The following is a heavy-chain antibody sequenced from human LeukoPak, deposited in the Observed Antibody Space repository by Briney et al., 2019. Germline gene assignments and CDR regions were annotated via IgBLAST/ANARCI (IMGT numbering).Heavy chain of an antibody. CDR1: GFTFSSYS. CDR2: ISSSSSTI. J-gene: IGHJ4*02. D-gene: IGHD3-22*01. CDR3: ARGYYYDSSGYLGDGY. Sequence: PGGSLRLSCAASGFTFSSYSMNWVRQAPGKGLEWVSYISSSSSTIYYADSVKGRFTLSRDNAKNSLYLQMNSLRAEDTAVYYCARGYYYDSSGYLGDGYWGQGPLVTVSS. V-gene: IGHV3-48*04.